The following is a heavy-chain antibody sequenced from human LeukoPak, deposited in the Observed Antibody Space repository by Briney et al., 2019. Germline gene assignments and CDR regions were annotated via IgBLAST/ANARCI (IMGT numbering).Heavy chain of an antibody. D-gene: IGHD3-22*01. CDR2: IYYSGST. J-gene: IGHJ4*02. V-gene: IGHV4-59*08. CDR3: ARHRHYDSSGYYYLDY. CDR1: GGSIRGYY. Sequence: KPSETLSLTCTVSGGSIRGYYWSWIRQPPGKGLEWIGYIYYSGSTNYNPSLKSRVTISVDTSKNQLSLKLSSVTAADTAVYYCARHRHYDSSGYYYLDYWGQGALITVSS.